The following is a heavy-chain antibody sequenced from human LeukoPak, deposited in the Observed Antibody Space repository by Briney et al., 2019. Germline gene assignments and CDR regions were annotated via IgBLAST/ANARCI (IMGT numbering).Heavy chain of an antibody. CDR3: ARKNDLFNAAFDI. Sequence: GGSLRLSCAASGFTVSSNYMSWVRQAPGQGVVWVSITYSDVNTNYADSVKGRFTISRDNSKNTLSLQMNSLRAEDTAVYYCARKNDLFNAAFDIWGQGTVVTVSS. V-gene: IGHV3-53*01. J-gene: IGHJ3*02. CDR1: GFTVSSNY. D-gene: IGHD1-1*01. CDR2: TYSDVNT.